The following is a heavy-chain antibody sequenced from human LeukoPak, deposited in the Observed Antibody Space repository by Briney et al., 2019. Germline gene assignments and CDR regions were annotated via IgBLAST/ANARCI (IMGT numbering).Heavy chain of an antibody. Sequence: GGSLRLSCEGSGFMFGNHGLIWVRQAPGKGLDWLSFIGPSGVTRLYANSVKGRFTISRDNAENSVSLQMNSLRVEDTAVYYCARVSPMTDGAFDLWGQGVMVTVSS. CDR1: GFMFGNHG. CDR2: IGPSGVTR. V-gene: IGHV3-48*04. CDR3: ARVSPMTDGAFDL. J-gene: IGHJ3*01. D-gene: IGHD2-21*02.